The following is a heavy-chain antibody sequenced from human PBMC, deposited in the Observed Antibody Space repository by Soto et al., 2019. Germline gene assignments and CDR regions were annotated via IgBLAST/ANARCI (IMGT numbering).Heavy chain of an antibody. CDR2: INHSGST. V-gene: IGHV4-34*01. CDR3: ARGISLVGVTP. CDR1: GGSFSGYY. Sequence: SETLSLTCAVYGGSFSGYYWSWIRQPPGKGLEWIGEINHSGSTNYNPSLKSRVTISVDRSKNQFSLKLSSVTAADTAVYYCARGISLVGVTPWGQGTLVTVSS. J-gene: IGHJ5*02. D-gene: IGHD3-3*01.